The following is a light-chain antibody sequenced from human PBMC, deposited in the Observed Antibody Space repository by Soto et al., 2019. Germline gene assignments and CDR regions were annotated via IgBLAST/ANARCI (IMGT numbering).Light chain of an antibody. V-gene: IGKV2-28*01. CDR2: LGS. CDR3: MQALESPWT. CDR1: QSLLHKNGYNY. Sequence: DIVTTQSPLSLSVTPGEPASISCRSSQSLLHKNGYNYLDWYLLKPGRSPQLLIYLGSNRASGVPDRFSGSESGTDFTLRISRVEAEDVGVYFCMQALESPWTFGQGTKVEVK. J-gene: IGKJ1*01.